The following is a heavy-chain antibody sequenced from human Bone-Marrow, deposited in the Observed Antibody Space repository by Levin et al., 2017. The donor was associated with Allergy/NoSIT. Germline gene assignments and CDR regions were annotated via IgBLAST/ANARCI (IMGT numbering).Heavy chain of an antibody. CDR2: IHPGDSDI. CDR3: ATHVRVSSASDF. D-gene: IGHD6-6*01. Sequence: KTGGSLRLSCKGSGYNFFTYWIAWVRQMPGNGLEWMGTIHPGDSDIRYSPSFQGQVTISVDKSITTAYLQWRSLKASDTAMYYCATHVRVSSASDFWGQGTLVTVSS. J-gene: IGHJ4*02. V-gene: IGHV5-51*01. CDR1: GYNFFTYW.